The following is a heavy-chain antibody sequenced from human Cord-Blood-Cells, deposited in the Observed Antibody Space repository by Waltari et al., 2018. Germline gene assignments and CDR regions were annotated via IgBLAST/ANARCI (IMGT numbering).Heavy chain of an antibody. V-gene: IGHV2-26*01. J-gene: IGHJ4*02. Sequence: QVTLKESGHVLVKPTETLTLTCTVSGFSLSNARMGVSWIRQPPGKALEWLAHIFSNDEKSYSTSLKSRLTISKDTSKSQVVLTMTNMDPVDTATYYCAHTGDIVVVPAAMRYFDYWGQGTLVTVSS. CDR1: GFSLSNARMG. CDR3: AHTGDIVVVPAAMRYFDY. D-gene: IGHD2-2*01. CDR2: IFSNDEK.